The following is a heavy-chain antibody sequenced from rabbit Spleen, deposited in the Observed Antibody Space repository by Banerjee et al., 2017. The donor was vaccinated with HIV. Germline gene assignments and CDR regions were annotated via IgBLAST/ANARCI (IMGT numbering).Heavy chain of an antibody. CDR3: ARDTASSFSSYGMDL. Sequence: QEQLKETGGGLVQPGGSLTLSCKASGFDFSSYYMSWVRQAPGKGLEWIACIDTSSGSTYYASWAKGRFTISKTSSTTVTLQMTSLTAADTATYFCARDTASSFSSYGMDLWGPGTLVTVS. J-gene: IGHJ6*01. V-gene: IGHV1S45*01. D-gene: IGHD8-1*01. CDR1: GFDFSSYYM. CDR2: IDTSSGST.